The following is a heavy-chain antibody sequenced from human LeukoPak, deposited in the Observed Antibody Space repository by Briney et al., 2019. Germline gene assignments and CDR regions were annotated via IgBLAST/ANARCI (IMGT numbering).Heavy chain of an antibody. CDR1: GGSISSGGYS. Sequence: PSETLSLTCAVSGGSISSGGYSWSWIRQPPGKGLEWIGYIYYSGSTNYNPSLKSRVTISVDTSKNQFSLKLSSATAADTAVYYCARSITSSWYGDFQHWGQGTLVTVSS. J-gene: IGHJ1*01. CDR2: IYYSGST. D-gene: IGHD6-13*01. V-gene: IGHV4-61*08. CDR3: ARSITSSWYGDFQH.